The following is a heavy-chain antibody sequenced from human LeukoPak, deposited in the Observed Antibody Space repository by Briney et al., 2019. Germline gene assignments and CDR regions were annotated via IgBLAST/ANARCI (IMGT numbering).Heavy chain of an antibody. D-gene: IGHD3-22*01. Sequence: PGGSLRLSCAASGFTFSSYWMHWVRQAPGKGLVWVSRINSDGSSTSYADSVKGRFTISRDNAKNTLYLQMNSLRAEDTAVYYCARGESYYYGSTDEYFQHWGQGTLVTVPS. J-gene: IGHJ1*01. CDR2: INSDGSST. CDR3: ARGESYYYGSTDEYFQH. CDR1: GFTFSSYW. V-gene: IGHV3-74*01.